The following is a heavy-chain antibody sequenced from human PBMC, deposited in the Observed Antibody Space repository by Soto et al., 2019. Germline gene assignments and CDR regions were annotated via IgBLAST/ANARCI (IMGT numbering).Heavy chain of an antibody. Sequence: GASVKVSFKASGYTFTDYYMHWLRQAPGQGLEWMGFISSRGGSTNYVQRFQDRVTMTRDTSTSTVYMDLRSLRSEDTAVYFCASESRAGTTSGFFQHWGQGTPVTVSS. V-gene: IGHV1-46*01. CDR3: ASESRAGTTSGFFQH. CDR2: ISSRGGST. J-gene: IGHJ1*01. CDR1: GYTFTDYY. D-gene: IGHD1-7*01.